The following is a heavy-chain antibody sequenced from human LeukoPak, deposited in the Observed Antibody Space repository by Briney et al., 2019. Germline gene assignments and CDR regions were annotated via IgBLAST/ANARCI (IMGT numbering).Heavy chain of an antibody. CDR1: GFTFSDYC. D-gene: IGHD3-3*01. J-gene: IGHJ4*02. V-gene: IGHV3-11*01. CDR3: ARELRFLEWLSYFDY. CDR2: ISSSGSTI. Sequence: GGSLRLSCAASGFTFSDYCMSWIRQAPGKGLEWVSYISSSGSTIYYADSVKGRFTISRDNAKNSLYLQMNSLRAEDTAVYYCARELRFLEWLSYFDYWGQGTLVTVSS.